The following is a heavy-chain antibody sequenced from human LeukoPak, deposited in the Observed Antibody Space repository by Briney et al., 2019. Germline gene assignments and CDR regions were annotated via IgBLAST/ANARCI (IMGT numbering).Heavy chain of an antibody. CDR3: ARENYDYVWGSSM. Sequence: ASVKVSCKASGYTFTGYYMHWVRQAPGQGLEWMGRINPNSGGTNYAQKFQGRVTMTRDTSISTAYMELSRLRSDDTAVYYCARENYDYVWGSSMRGQGTLVTVSS. V-gene: IGHV1-2*06. CDR1: GYTFTGYY. J-gene: IGHJ4*02. CDR2: INPNSGGT. D-gene: IGHD3-16*01.